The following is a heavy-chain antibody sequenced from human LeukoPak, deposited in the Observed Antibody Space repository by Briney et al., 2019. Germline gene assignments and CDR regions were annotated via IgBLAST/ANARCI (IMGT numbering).Heavy chain of an antibody. Sequence: PGGSLRLSCAASGFTFSSYAMHWVRQAPGKGLEWVAVISYDGSNKNYADSVKGRFTISGDNSKNTLYLQMNSLRAEDTSVYYCARDRGGTDDFWSGYYTGYFDYWGQGTLVTVSS. CDR3: ARDRGGTDDFWSGYYTGYFDY. J-gene: IGHJ4*02. V-gene: IGHV3-30*04. D-gene: IGHD3-3*01. CDR2: ISYDGSNK. CDR1: GFTFSSYA.